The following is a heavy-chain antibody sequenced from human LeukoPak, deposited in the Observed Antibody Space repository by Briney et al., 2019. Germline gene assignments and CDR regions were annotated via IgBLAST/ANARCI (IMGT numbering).Heavy chain of an antibody. CDR1: GYTFTGYY. V-gene: IGHV1-2*02. Sequence: ASVKVSCKASGYTFTGYYMHWVRQAPGQGLEWMGWISPNSGGTNYAQKFQGRVTMTRDTSISTAYMELSRLRSDDTAVYYCARTLYYYDSSGYLFDCWGQGTLVTVSS. D-gene: IGHD3-22*01. J-gene: IGHJ4*02. CDR3: ARTLYYYDSSGYLFDC. CDR2: ISPNSGGT.